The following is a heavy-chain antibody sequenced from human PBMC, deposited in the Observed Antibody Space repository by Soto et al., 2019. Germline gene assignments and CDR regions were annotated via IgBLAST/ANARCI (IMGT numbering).Heavy chain of an antibody. CDR2: INPDGGTT. J-gene: IGHJ4*02. CDR1: GFTISSYW. Sequence: EGQLVESGGGLVQPGGSLRLSCTASGFTISSYWMNWVRQAPGKGLDWVSLINPDGGTTTYAESVKGRFTIFRDNAKNTVYLQMTSLRVEDTAVYYCARDLRGSPDYWGQGTLVTVSS. D-gene: IGHD1-26*01. V-gene: IGHV3-74*03. CDR3: ARDLRGSPDY.